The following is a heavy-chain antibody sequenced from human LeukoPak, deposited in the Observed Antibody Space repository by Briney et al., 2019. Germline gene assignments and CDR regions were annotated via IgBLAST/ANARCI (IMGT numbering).Heavy chain of an antibody. V-gene: IGHV4-39*07. Sequence: PSETLSLTCAVYGGSFSSYYWGWIRQPPGKGLEWIGSIYYSGSTYYNPSLKSRVTISVGTSKNQFSLKLSSVTAADTAVYYCARDLLLSSVFDPWGQGTLVTVSS. CDR3: ARDLLLSSVFDP. D-gene: IGHD3-10*01. CDR1: GGSFSSYY. CDR2: IYYSGST. J-gene: IGHJ5*02.